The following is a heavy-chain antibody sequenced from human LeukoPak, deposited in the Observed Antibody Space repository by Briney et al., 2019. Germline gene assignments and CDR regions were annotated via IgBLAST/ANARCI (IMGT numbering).Heavy chain of an antibody. Sequence: SETLSPTCTVSRGYISSDDSYWSWIRQPPGKGLEWIGYIYYSGSTYYNPSLKSRVAISVDTSKNQFSLKLTSVTAADTAVYYCAREGSTDWYEGVDYWGQGTLVTVSS. J-gene: IGHJ4*02. CDR2: IYYSGST. CDR3: AREGSTDWYEGVDY. V-gene: IGHV4-30-4*01. D-gene: IGHD1-1*01. CDR1: RGYISSDDSY.